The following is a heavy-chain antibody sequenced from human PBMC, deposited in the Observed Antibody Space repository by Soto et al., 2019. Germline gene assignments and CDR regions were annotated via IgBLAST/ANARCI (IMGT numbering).Heavy chain of an antibody. CDR2: IIPIFGTA. Sequence: AVKLSCKACGSTFGGYAISWGRQAPGQGLEWMGGIIPIFGTANYAQKFQGRVTITADESTSTAYMELSSLRSEDTAVYYCARWEFAQQFVSVPAPITAGPYGLDVRG. J-gene: IGHJ6*01. V-gene: IGHV1-69*13. D-gene: IGHD2-2*01. CDR3: ARWEFAQQFVSVPAPITAGPYGLDV. CDR1: GSTFGGYA.